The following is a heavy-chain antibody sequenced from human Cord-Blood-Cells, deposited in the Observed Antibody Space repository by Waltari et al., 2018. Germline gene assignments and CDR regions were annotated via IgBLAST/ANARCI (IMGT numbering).Heavy chain of an antibody. D-gene: IGHD6-13*01. V-gene: IGHV4-39*07. J-gene: IGHJ4*02. CDR3: AEAAAGHY. CDR2: IYYSGGT. CDR1: GGSISSSSYY. Sequence: QLQLQESGPGLVKPSETLSLTCTVSGGSISSSSYYWGWIRQPPGKGLEWIGSIYYSGGTYYNPSLKSRVTISGDTSKYQFSLKLISVTAADTAVYYCAEAAAGHYWGQGTLVTVSS.